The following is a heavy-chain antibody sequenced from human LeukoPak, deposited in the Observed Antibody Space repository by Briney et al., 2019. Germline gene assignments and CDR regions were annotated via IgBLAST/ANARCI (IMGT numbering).Heavy chain of an antibody. J-gene: IGHJ4*02. CDR1: GGSISSYY. Sequence: LETLSLTCTVSGGSISSYYWSWIRQPPGKGLEWIGYIYYSGSTNYNPSLKSRVTISVDTSKNQFSLKLSSVTAADTAVYYCARGDQTDIVVVVAYFDYWGQGTLVTVSS. D-gene: IGHD2-15*01. CDR3: ARGDQTDIVVVVAYFDY. V-gene: IGHV4-59*12. CDR2: IYYSGST.